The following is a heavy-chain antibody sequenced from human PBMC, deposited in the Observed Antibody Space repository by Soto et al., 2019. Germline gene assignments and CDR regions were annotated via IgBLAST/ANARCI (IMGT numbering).Heavy chain of an antibody. J-gene: IGHJ4*02. CDR2: ISPDGGEI. CDR1: GFTFSNIW. V-gene: IGHV3-7*01. CDR3: AKGPR. Sequence: LVESGGGLVQPGGSLRLSCAASGFTFSNIWMSWVRRSPEKGPEWVASISPDGGEIYYVDSVKSRFTISRDNTRNSLYLQRNSLRAEDTAVYYCAKGPRWGQGTLVTVSS.